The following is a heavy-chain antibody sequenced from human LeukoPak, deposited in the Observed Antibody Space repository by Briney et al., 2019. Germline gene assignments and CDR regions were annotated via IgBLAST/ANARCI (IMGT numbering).Heavy chain of an antibody. V-gene: IGHV1-69*05. CDR3: ARAGTNWNYSPPDY. CDR1: GGTFSSYA. CDR2: IIPIFGTA. D-gene: IGHD1-7*01. J-gene: IGHJ4*02. Sequence: ASVKASCKASGGTFSSYAISWVRQAPGQGLEWMGGIIPIFGTANYAQKFQGRVTITTDESTSTAYMELSSLRSEDTAVYYCARAGTNWNYSPPDYWGQGTLVTVSS.